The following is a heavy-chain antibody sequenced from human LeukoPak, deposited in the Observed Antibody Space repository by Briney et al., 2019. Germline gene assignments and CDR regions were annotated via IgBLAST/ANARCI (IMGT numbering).Heavy chain of an antibody. V-gene: IGHV1-18*01. CDR2: ISTDNADT. J-gene: IGHJ2*01. CDR3: VRDCASDCSIKGHYYFDL. Sequence: ASVKVSCKASGYTFTKYGLTWVRQAPGQGLEWMGWISTDNADTYYAQNYQGRVTMTIDTSTSTAYMELSSLRSYDTAVYYCVRDCASDCSIKGHYYFDLWGRGTLVTVSS. D-gene: IGHD2-21*02. CDR1: GYTFTKYG.